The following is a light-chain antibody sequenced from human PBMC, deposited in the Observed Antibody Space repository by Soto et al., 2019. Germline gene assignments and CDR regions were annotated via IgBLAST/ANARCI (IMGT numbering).Light chain of an antibody. CDR1: QSVAGS. J-gene: IGKJ5*01. V-gene: IGKV3-11*01. Sequence: VLTQSPATLSFSPGERAILSCRASQSVAGSLAWYQQKPGQAPRLLIYDISTRAAAIPARFSGSGSGTDFTLTVSSLEPEDFALYYCQQRSNRITFGQGTRLEIK. CDR3: QQRSNRIT. CDR2: DIS.